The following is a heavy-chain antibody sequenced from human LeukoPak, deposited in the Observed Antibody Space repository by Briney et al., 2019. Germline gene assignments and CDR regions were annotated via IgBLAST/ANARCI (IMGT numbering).Heavy chain of an antibody. D-gene: IGHD3-16*02. V-gene: IGHV4-30-4*08. CDR2: IYYSGST. J-gene: IGHJ4*02. CDR3: ARESRLRLGELSLGGIDY. Sequence: PSETLSLTCTVSGGSLSSGDYYWSWIRQPPGKGLEWIGYIYYSGSTYYHPPLKSRVTISVDTSKNQFSLKLSSVTAADTAVYYCARESRLRLGELSLGGIDYWGQGTLVTVSS. CDR1: GGSLSSGDYY.